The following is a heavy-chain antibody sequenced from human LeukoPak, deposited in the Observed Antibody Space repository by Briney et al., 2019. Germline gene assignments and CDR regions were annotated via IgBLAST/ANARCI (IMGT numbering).Heavy chain of an antibody. CDR2: INTDGSST. D-gene: IGHD6-6*01. CDR1: GFTFSSYW. CDR3: ARVAQSIAAPLDY. J-gene: IGHJ4*02. V-gene: IGHV3-74*01. Sequence: GGSLRLSCAASGFTFSSYWMHWVRQAPGKGLVWVSRINTDGSSTSYADSVKGRFTISRDNAKNTLYLQMNSLRAEDTAVYYCARVAQSIAAPLDYWGQGTLVTVSS.